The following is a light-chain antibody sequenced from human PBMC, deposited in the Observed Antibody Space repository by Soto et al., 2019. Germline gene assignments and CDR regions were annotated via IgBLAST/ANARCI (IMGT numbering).Light chain of an antibody. Sequence: QSALTQPASVSGSPGQSITISCTGTSSDVGGYNFVSWYQQHPGKAPKFIIYDVRNRPSGVSNRVSGSRSGNTASLTISCLQAEDEADYYCSSYTSSSTVIFGGGTKLTVL. CDR1: SSDVGGYNF. V-gene: IGLV2-14*03. J-gene: IGLJ2*01. CDR2: DVR. CDR3: SSYTSSSTVI.